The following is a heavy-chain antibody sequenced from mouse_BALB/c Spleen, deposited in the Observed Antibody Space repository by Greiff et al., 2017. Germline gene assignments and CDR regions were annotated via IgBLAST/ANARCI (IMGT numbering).Heavy chain of an antibody. V-gene: IGHV7-3*02. J-gene: IGHJ3*01. CDR3: ARDDGFAY. CDR2: IRNKANGYTT. CDR1: GFTFTDYY. Sequence: EVQLQESGGGLVQPGGSLRLSCATSGFTFTDYYMSWVRQPPGKALEWLGFIRNKANGYTTEYSASVKGRFTISRDNSQSILYLQMNTLRAEDSATYYCARDDGFAYWGQGTLVTVSA.